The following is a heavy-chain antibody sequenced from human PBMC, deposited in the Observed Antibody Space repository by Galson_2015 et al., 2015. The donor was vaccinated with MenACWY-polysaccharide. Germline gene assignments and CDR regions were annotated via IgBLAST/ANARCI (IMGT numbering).Heavy chain of an antibody. CDR2: ISSSSSYI. Sequence: SLRLSCAASGFTFSSYSMNWVRQAPGKGLEWVSSISSSSSYIYYADSVKGRFIISRDNAKNSLYLQMNSLRAEDAAVYYCARGGGNSNYYFDYWGQGTLVTVSS. J-gene: IGHJ4*02. V-gene: IGHV3-21*01. CDR1: GFTFSSYS. CDR3: ARGGGNSNYYFDY. D-gene: IGHD4-23*01.